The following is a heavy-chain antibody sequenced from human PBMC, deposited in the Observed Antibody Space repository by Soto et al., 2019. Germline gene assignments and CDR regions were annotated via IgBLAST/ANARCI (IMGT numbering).Heavy chain of an antibody. CDR1: GFTFSSYA. Sequence: LRLSCAASGFTFSSYAMHWVRQAPGKGLEWVAVISYDGSNKYYADSVKGRFTISRDNSKNTLYLQMNSLRAEDTAVYYCARDTHVRNEYYFDYWGQGTLVTVSS. V-gene: IGHV3-30-3*01. CDR2: ISYDGSNK. CDR3: ARDTHVRNEYYFDY. J-gene: IGHJ4*02.